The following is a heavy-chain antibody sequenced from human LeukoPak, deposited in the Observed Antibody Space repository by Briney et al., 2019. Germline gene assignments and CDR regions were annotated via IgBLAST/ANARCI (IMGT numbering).Heavy chain of an antibody. CDR1: GDSITRDY. CDR3: ARVRPGYYYYMDV. J-gene: IGHJ6*03. CDR2: IYYSGST. Sequence: SETLSLTCTVSGDSITRDYWSWVRQPPGKGLEWIGYIYYSGSTNYNPSLKSRVTISVDTSKNQFSLKLSSVTAADTAVYYCARVRPGYYYYMDVWGKGTTVTISS. V-gene: IGHV4-59*01.